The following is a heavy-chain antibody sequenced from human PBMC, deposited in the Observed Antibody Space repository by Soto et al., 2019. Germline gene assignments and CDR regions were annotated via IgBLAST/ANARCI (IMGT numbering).Heavy chain of an antibody. D-gene: IGHD4-4*01. CDR3: ARGRTTVGYYYYGMDV. CDR2: IYPGGSDT. CDR1: GYSFTSYW. J-gene: IGHJ6*02. V-gene: IGHV5-51*01. Sequence: GESLKISCKGSGYSFTSYWIGWVRQMPGKGLEWMGIIYPGGSDTRYSPSFQGQVTISADKSISTAYLQWSSLKASDTAMYYCARGRTTVGYYYYGMDVWGQGTTVTVSS.